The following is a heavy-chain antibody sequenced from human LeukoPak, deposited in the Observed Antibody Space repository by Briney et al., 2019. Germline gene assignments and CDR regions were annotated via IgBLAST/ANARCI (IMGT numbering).Heavy chain of an antibody. CDR3: AKFLWFGELASCYFDY. Sequence: SGGSLRLSCAASGLTFSSYAMTWVRQAPGRGLEWVSAISGSGGSTYYADSVKGRFTITRDNSKNTLYLQMNSLRAEDTAVYYCAKFLWFGELASCYFDYWGQGTLVTVSS. CDR1: GLTFSSYA. CDR2: ISGSGGST. J-gene: IGHJ4*02. V-gene: IGHV3-23*01. D-gene: IGHD3-10*01.